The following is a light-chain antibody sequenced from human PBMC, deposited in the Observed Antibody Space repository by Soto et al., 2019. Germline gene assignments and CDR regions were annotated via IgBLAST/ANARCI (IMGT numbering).Light chain of an antibody. V-gene: IGKV3-20*01. CDR3: QQYGSSPGT. Sequence: DIVLTQSPGTLSLSPGERATLSCRASQDVMNNYLAWYQQKPGQPPRLLIRGASSRAAGLPDRFSGSGSGTAFTLTINRLEPEDFAVYYCQQYGSSPGTFGQGTKLEI. J-gene: IGKJ2*01. CDR2: GAS. CDR1: QDVMNNY.